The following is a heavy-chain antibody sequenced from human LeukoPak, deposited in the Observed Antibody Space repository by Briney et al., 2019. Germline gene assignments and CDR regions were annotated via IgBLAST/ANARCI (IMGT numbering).Heavy chain of an antibody. Sequence: SETLSLTCTVSGGSVSSGSYYWSWIQQPPGKGLEWIGYFYYSGSTNYNPSLKSRVTISMDTSKNQFSLRLNSVTAADTAVYYCARDGYYGSGSFDPWGQGTLVTVSS. CDR3: ARDGYYGSGSFDP. D-gene: IGHD3-10*01. J-gene: IGHJ5*02. V-gene: IGHV4-61*01. CDR1: GGSVSSGSYY. CDR2: FYYSGST.